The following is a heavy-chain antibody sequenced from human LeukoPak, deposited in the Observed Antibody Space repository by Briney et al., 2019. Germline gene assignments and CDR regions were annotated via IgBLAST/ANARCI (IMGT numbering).Heavy chain of an antibody. CDR1: GFTLSDYG. J-gene: IGHJ4*02. CDR3: AKSDDFSGTTLNY. CDR2: IPFDGSHK. D-gene: IGHD1/OR15-1a*01. Sequence: GGSLRLSCVVSGFTLSDYGVHWVRQAPGRGLQWVAFIPFDGSHKYYADSVKGRFTISRDNSKNTLYLQMNSLRAEDTAVYYCAKSDDFSGTTLNYWGQGTLVTVSS. V-gene: IGHV3-30*02.